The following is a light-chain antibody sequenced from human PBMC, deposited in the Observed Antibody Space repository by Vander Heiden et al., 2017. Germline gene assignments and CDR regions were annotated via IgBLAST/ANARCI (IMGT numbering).Light chain of an antibody. CDR3: AAWDDSLNGPV. V-gene: IGLV1-44*01. CDR2: NNN. Sequence: QPVLTQPPSASRAPGQRVTISCSGSSPNTGSSTVTWYQQLPGTAPKLHIYNNNQRPSGVPDRFSGSKSGTSASLAISGLQSEDEADYYCAAWDDSLNGPVFGGGTKLTVL. J-gene: IGLJ2*01. CDR1: SPNTGSST.